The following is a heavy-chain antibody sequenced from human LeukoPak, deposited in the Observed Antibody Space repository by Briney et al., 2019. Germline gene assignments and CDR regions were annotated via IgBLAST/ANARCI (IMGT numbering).Heavy chain of an antibody. CDR3: ARERTAARNWFDP. CDR1: GYTFTSNY. Sequence: ASVKVSCKAFGYTFTSNYMHWVRQAPGQGPEWMGVISPSGGSTTYAQKFQGRVTMTRDTSISTAYMELSRLRSDDTAVYYCARERTAARNWFDPWGQGTLVTVSS. J-gene: IGHJ5*02. CDR2: ISPSGGST. D-gene: IGHD6-6*01. V-gene: IGHV1-2*02.